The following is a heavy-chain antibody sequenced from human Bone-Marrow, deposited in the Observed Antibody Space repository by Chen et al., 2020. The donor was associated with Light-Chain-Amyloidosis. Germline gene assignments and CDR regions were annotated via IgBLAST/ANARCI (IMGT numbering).Heavy chain of an antibody. Sequence: EVKKPGESLKISCKGSGYTFSNYWIGWVRQMPGKGLEWMGVIYPDDSDARYSPSFEGQVTISADKSITTAYLQWRSLKASDTAMYYCARRRDGYNFDYWGQGTLVTVSS. V-gene: IGHV5-51*01. CDR2: IYPDDSDA. J-gene: IGHJ4*02. CDR1: GYTFSNYW. D-gene: IGHD5-12*01. CDR3: ARRRDGYNFDY.